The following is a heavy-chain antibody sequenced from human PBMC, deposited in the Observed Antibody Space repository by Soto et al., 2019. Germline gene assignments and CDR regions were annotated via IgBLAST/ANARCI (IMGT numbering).Heavy chain of an antibody. CDR2: IIPIFGTA. CDR1: GGTFSSYA. J-gene: IGHJ4*02. Sequence: QVQLVQSGAEGKKPGSSVKVSCKASGGTFSSYAISWVRQAPGQGLEWMGGIIPIFGTANYAQKFQGRVTITADESTSTAYMELSSLRSEDTAVYYCAISPNYDFWSGLLYWGQGTLVTVSS. CDR3: AISPNYDFWSGLLY. V-gene: IGHV1-69*01. D-gene: IGHD3-3*01.